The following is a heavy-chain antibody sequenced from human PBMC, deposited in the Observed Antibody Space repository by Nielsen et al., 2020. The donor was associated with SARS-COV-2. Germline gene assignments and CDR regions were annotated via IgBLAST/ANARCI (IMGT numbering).Heavy chain of an antibody. Sequence: SGPTLVKPTQTLTLTCTFSGFALSTPGVAVGWIRQPPGKALEWLALIYWDDDKRYSPSLKSRLTITGDTSKNQVVLVMTNMDPVDTGTYLCAHRSQYSYGSDVDYWGQGTLVTVSS. J-gene: IGHJ4*02. CDR3: AHRSQYSYGSDVDY. CDR1: GFALSTPGVA. V-gene: IGHV2-5*02. D-gene: IGHD5-18*01. CDR2: IYWDDDK.